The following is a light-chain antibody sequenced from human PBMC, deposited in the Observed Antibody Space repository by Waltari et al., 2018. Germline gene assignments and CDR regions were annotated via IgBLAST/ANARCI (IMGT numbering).Light chain of an antibody. CDR1: SIDVGGYNY. V-gene: IGLV2-8*01. CDR3: SSYAGSNNLV. Sequence: QSALTQTPSSSGSPGQSVTFSCPGTSIDVGGYNYVSWYQQHPGKAPNLMIYEVSKRPSGVPDRFSGSKSGNTDSLTVSGLQAEDEAAYYCSSYAGSNNLVFGGGTKLTVL. CDR2: EVS. J-gene: IGLJ2*01.